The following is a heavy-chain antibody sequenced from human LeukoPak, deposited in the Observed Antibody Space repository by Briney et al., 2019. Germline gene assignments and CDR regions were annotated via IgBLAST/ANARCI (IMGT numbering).Heavy chain of an antibody. CDR2: IKSKVDGGTT. CDR3: ATGGYFLDY. CDR1: GXTFSNAW. D-gene: IGHD3-16*01. J-gene: IGHJ4*02. V-gene: IGHV3-15*01. Sequence: PGGSLRLSCAGSGXTFSNAWMNWVRQAPGRGLEWVGRIKSKVDGGTTDYAAPVKGRFTISRDDSKNTVFLQVNSLQSEDTAVYFCATGGYFLDYWGQGTLVTVSS.